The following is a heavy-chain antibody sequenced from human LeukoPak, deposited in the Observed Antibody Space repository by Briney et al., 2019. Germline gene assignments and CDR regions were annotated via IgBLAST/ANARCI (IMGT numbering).Heavy chain of an antibody. J-gene: IGHJ4*02. CDR3: ARGHSYHGSRSPDD. Sequence: SVKVSCKASGGTFSSYAISWVRQAPGQGLEWMGGIIPIFGTANYAQKFQGRVTITADKSTSTAYMELSSLRSEDTAVYYCARGHSYHGSRSPDDWGQGTLVTVSS. D-gene: IGHD3-10*01. CDR2: IIPIFGTA. V-gene: IGHV1-69*06. CDR1: GGTFSSYA.